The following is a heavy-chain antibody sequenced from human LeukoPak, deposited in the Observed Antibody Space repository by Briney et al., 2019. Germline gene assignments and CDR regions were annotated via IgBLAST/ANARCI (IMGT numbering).Heavy chain of an antibody. CDR1: GGSISSYY. V-gene: IGHV4-59*01. Sequence: SETLSLTCTVSGGSISSYYWSWIRQPPGKGLEWIGYIHYSGSTNYNPSLKSRVTISVDTSRNQFSLKLSSVTAADTAVYYCARVIAAAGTIDYWGQGTLVTVSS. CDR3: ARVIAAAGTIDY. CDR2: IHYSGST. D-gene: IGHD6-13*01. J-gene: IGHJ4*02.